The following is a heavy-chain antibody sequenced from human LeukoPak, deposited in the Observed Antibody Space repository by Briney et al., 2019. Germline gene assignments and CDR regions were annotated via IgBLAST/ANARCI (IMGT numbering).Heavy chain of an antibody. Sequence: GGSLRLSCAASGFTFSSYAMSWVRQAPGKGVEGVSAISGSGGSTYYADPVKGRFTISRDNPKNTLYLQMNSLKPEDTAVYYCTGDSDLQPRNGFDLWGQGTVATVSS. J-gene: IGHJ3*01. V-gene: IGHV3-23*01. CDR1: GFTFSSYA. CDR2: ISGSGGST. D-gene: IGHD1-14*01. CDR3: TGDSDLQPRNGFDL.